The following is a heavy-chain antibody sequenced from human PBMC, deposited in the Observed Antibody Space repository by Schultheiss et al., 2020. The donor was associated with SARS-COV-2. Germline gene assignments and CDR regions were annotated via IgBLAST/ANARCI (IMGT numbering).Heavy chain of an antibody. J-gene: IGHJ6*02. V-gene: IGHV4-38-2*02. CDR1: GYSISSGYY. CDR3: ARENYGPLLNYGMDV. Sequence: SETLSLTCAVSGYSISSGYYWGWIRQSPGKGLEWIGYIYYSGSTYYNPSLKSRVTISVDTSKNQFSLKLNSVTAADTAVYYCARENYGPLLNYGMDVWGQGTTVTVSS. D-gene: IGHD4-17*01. CDR2: IYYSGST.